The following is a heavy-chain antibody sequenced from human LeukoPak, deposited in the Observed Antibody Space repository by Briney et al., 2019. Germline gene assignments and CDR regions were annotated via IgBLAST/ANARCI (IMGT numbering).Heavy chain of an antibody. CDR1: GLTFNNAW. V-gene: IGHV3-15*01. CDR3: SAGGGTHDY. CDR2: IRSRSAGGTT. D-gene: IGHD2-15*01. J-gene: IGHJ4*02. Sequence: GGSLRLSCAASGLTFNNAWMSWVREAPGKGLERVGRIRSRSAGGTTDYGAPVKGRFTISRDDSKNTLYLQMNSLKTEDTAVYYCSAGGGTHDYWGQGTLVTVSS.